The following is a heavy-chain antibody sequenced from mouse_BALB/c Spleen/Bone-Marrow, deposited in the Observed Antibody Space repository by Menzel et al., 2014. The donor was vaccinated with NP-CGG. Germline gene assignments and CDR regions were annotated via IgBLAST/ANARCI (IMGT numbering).Heavy chain of an antibody. CDR3: ANYYYGYYFDY. D-gene: IGHD1-1*01. V-gene: IGHV14-3*02. CDR2: IDPANGNT. Sequence: EVKLVESGAELVKPGASVKSSCTASGFNIRDTYMHWVKQRPEQGLEWIGRIDPANGNTKYDPKFQDKATITADTSSNTAYLQLSSLTSEDTAVYYCANYYYGYYFDYWGQGTTLTVSS. CDR1: GFNIRDTY. J-gene: IGHJ2*01.